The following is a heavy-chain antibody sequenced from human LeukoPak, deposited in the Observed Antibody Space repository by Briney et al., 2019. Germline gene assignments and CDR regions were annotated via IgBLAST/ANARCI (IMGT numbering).Heavy chain of an antibody. J-gene: IGHJ6*03. V-gene: IGHV4-4*07. CDR3: ARDREYCSSTSCSYYMDV. D-gene: IGHD2-2*01. Sequence: NPSETLSLTCTVSGDSISSHYLGRIRQPAGKGLEWIGITSGTGNYNPSLKSRVSMSVDTSKNQFSLKLSSVTAADTAVYYCARDREYCSSTSCSYYMDVWGKGTTVTVSS. CDR1: GDSISSHY. CDR2: TSGTG.